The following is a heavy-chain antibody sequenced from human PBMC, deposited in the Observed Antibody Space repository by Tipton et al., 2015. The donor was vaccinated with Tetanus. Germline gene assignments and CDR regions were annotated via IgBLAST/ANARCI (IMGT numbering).Heavy chain of an antibody. CDR1: GASIRGGTFY. J-gene: IGHJ4*02. Sequence: TLSLTCTVSGASIRGGTFYWGWIRQPPGKGLEWIGSIYEGGDTYYIPSLKSRATISVDTSTNQFSLTLNSMAAADTGVYYCARHQSGYFTPFDYWGQGKLVTVSS. CDR2: IYEGGDT. D-gene: IGHD3-3*01. CDR3: ARHQSGYFTPFDY. V-gene: IGHV4-39*01.